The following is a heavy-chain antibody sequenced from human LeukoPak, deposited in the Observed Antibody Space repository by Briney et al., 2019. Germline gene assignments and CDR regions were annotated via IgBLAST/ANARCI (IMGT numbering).Heavy chain of an antibody. CDR3: AREASGSYYDFWSGYRIFDY. CDR2: IYYSGST. J-gene: IGHJ4*02. D-gene: IGHD3-3*01. V-gene: IGHV4-59*06. Sequence: PSETLSLTCTVSGGSISSYYWSWIRQHPGKGLEWIGYIYYSGSTYYNPSLKSRVTISVDTSKNQFSLKLSSVTAADTAVYYCAREASGSYYDFWSGYRIFDYWGQGTLVTVSS. CDR1: GGSISSYY.